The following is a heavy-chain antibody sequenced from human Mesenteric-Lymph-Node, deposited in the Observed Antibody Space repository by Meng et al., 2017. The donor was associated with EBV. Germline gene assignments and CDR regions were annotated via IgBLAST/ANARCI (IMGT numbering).Heavy chain of an antibody. CDR2: IFHSGGT. J-gene: IGHJ4*02. Sequence: QGQLQEPGPGLVKPSGTLSLTCAVSSGSISNSNWWSWVRQPPGKGLQWIGEIFHSGGTNYNPSLKSRVTISVDKSKNQFSLKVNSLTAADTAVYYCARITFGGAIGDWGQGTLVTVSS. D-gene: IGHD3-16*02. V-gene: IGHV4-4*02. CDR1: SGSISNSNW. CDR3: ARITFGGAIGD.